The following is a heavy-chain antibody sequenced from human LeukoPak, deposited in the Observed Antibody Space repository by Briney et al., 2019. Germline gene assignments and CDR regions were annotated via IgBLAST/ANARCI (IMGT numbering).Heavy chain of an antibody. D-gene: IGHD3-3*01. CDR1: GGSVTSTNW. CDR2: VHLDGRT. V-gene: IGHV4-4*02. J-gene: IGHJ4*02. Sequence: SETLSLTCGVSGGSVTSTNWWTWVRQPPGKGLEWIGEVHLDGRTNYNPSLKSRLTMSVDLSENHVSLKLTSVTAADTAVYYCAREGGFYRPLDYSGQGTLVTVSS. CDR3: AREGGFYRPLDY.